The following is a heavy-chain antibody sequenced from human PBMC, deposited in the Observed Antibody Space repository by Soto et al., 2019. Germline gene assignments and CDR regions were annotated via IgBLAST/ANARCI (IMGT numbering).Heavy chain of an antibody. CDR3: ARHRGYYDILTGYYTELNFDY. V-gene: IGHV4-39*01. CDR1: GGSISSSSYY. J-gene: IGHJ4*02. CDR2: IYYSGTT. Sequence: SETLSLTCTVSGGSISSSSYYWGWIRQPPGKGLEWIGSIYYSGTTYYNPSLKSRVTISVDTSKNQFSLRLSSVTAADTAVYYCARHRGYYDILTGYYTELNFDYWGQGTLVTAPQ. D-gene: IGHD3-9*01.